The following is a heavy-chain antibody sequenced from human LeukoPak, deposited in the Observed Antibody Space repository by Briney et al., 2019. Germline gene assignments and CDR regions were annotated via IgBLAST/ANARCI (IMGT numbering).Heavy chain of an antibody. Sequence: PGGSLRLSCAASGFTFSSYWMSWVRQAPGKGLEWVAVIWYDGSNKYYADSVKGRFTISRDNSKSMLYLEMNSLRAEDTAVYYCARDPSLRVTLDYWGQGTLVTVSS. V-gene: IGHV3-33*08. CDR1: GFTFSSYW. CDR2: IWYDGSNK. D-gene: IGHD4-4*01. CDR3: ARDPSLRVTLDY. J-gene: IGHJ4*02.